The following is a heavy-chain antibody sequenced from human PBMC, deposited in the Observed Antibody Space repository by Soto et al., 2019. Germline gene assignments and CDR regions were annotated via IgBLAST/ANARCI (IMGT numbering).Heavy chain of an antibody. CDR3: AREGSWWRPYYFDY. D-gene: IGHD2-8*02. CDR2: ISSSSSTI. J-gene: IGHJ4*02. V-gene: IGHV3-48*01. Sequence: PGGSLRLSCAASGFTFSSYSMNWVRQAPGKGLEWVSYISSSSSTIYYADSVKGRFTISRDNAKNSLYLQMNSLRAEDTAVYYCAREGSWWRPYYFDYWGQGTRVTVSS. CDR1: GFTFSSYS.